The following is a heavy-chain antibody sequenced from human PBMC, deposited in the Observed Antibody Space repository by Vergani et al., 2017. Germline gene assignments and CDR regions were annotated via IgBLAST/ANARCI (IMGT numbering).Heavy chain of an antibody. CDR2: IWYDGSNK. CDR1: GFTFSSYG. D-gene: IGHD4-11*01. CDR3: ASSDSNFLYMDY. J-gene: IGHJ4*02. V-gene: IGHV3-33*01. Sequence: QVQLVESGGGVVQPGRSLRLSCAASGFTFSSYGMHWVRQAPGKGLEWVAVIWYDGSNKYYADSVKGRFTISRDNSKNTLYLQMNSLRAEDTAVYYCASSDSNFLYMDYWGQGTLVTVSS.